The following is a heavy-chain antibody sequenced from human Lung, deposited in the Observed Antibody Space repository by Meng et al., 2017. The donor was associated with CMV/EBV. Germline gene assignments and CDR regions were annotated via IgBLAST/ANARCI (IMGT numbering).Heavy chain of an antibody. CDR3: AGLCIVVVPAAICPMDV. CDR2: IYYSGST. Sequence: SETLSLTCTVSGGSISSSSYYWGWIRQPPGKGLEWIGSIYYSGSTYYNPSLKSRVTISVDTSKNQFSLKLSPVTAADTAVYYCAGLCIVVVPAAICPMDVWGQGXTVTVSS. D-gene: IGHD2-2*01. J-gene: IGHJ6*02. CDR1: GGSISSSSYY. V-gene: IGHV4-39*01.